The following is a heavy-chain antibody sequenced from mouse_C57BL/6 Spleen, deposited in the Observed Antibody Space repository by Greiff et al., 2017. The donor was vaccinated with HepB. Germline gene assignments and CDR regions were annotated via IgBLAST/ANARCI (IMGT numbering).Heavy chain of an antibody. J-gene: IGHJ4*01. CDR1: GFTFSDYG. V-gene: IGHV5-17*01. CDR2: ISSGSSTI. CDR3: ARQGYSNYPYY. Sequence: EVHLVESGGGLVKPGGSLKLSCAASGFTFSDYGMHWVRQAPEKGLEWVAYISSGSSTIYYADTVKGRFTISRDNAKNTLFLQMTSLRSEDTAMYYCARQGYSNYPYYWGQGTSVTVSS. D-gene: IGHD2-5*01.